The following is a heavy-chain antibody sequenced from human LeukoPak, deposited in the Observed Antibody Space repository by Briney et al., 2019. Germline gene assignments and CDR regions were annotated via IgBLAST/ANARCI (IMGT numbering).Heavy chain of an antibody. CDR2: INTNTGNP. CDR1: GYTFTSYA. V-gene: IGHV7-4-1*02. CDR3: ARDYYDSSGYYNWYFDL. J-gene: IGHJ2*01. Sequence: ASVKVSCKASGYTFTSYAMNWVRQCPGQGLGWMGWINTNTGNPTYAQGFTGRFVFSLDTSVSTAYLQISSLKAEDTAVYYCARDYYDSSGYYNWYFDLWGRGTLVTVSS. D-gene: IGHD3-22*01.